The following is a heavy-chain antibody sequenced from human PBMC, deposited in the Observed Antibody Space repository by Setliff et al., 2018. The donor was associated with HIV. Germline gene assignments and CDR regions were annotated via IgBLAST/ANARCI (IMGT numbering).Heavy chain of an antibody. D-gene: IGHD3-10*02. V-gene: IGHV1-69*05. CDR2: ITPLLGTT. CDR3: ARVFGPPALDHGVQPFDY. Sequence: SVKVSCKASGGTFSSYGITWVRQAPGQGLEWMGGITPLLGTTNYAQRFQSRVTLTTDESTNTVFMDLSSLRFEDTAVYYCARVFGPPALDHGVQPFDYWGQGTLVTVSS. J-gene: IGHJ4*02. CDR1: GGTFSSYG.